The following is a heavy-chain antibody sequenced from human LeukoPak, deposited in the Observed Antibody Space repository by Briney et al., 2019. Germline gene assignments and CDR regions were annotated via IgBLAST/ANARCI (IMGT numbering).Heavy chain of an antibody. D-gene: IGHD4-17*01. CDR1: GFSVSSIY. CDR3: ARGGYWGDYVFDF. J-gene: IGHJ4*02. CDR2: IYSGGST. V-gene: IGHV3-53*01. Sequence: GGSLRLSCAASGFSVSSIYMSWVRQAPGKGLEWVSVIYSGGSTYYADSVRGRFTISRDNSKNTLYLQMNSLRVEDTAVYYCARGGYWGDYVFDFWGPGTLVTVSS.